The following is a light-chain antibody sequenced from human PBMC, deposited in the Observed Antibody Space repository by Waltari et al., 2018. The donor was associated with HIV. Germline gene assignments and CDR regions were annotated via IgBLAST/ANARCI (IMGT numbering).Light chain of an antibody. CDR3: QRTYNAPPT. CDR1: QSVSSN. V-gene: IGKV3-15*01. J-gene: IGKJ4*01. CDR2: SAS. Sequence: EIVMTQSPATLSVSPGERATLSCRASQSVSSNLAWYQQKPGQAPRLLIYSASNLQSGVPSRFSGSGSGTDFTLTISSLQPEDVATYYGQRTYNAPPTFGGGTKVEIK.